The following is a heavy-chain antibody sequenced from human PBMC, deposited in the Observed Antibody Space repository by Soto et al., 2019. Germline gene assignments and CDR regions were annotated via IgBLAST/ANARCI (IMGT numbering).Heavy chain of an antibody. J-gene: IGHJ4*02. CDR1: GFTFSSYW. Sequence: EVQLVESGGGLVQPGGSLRLSCAASGFTFSSYWMSWVRQAPGKGLEWVANIKEDGSDKYYVDSVKGRFTISRDNARNSLYLQMNRLGGEDKAVYYCAKEGEPYSSGCRKCGAYDYWGRGTLVTVSS. V-gene: IGHV3-7*03. D-gene: IGHD6-19*01. CDR2: IKEDGSDK. CDR3: AKEGEPYSSGCRKCGAYDY.